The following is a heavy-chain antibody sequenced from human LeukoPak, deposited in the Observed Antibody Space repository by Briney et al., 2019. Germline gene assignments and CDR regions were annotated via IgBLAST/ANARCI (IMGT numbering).Heavy chain of an antibody. CDR3: ARDQEYYDTAPDAFDM. V-gene: IGHV1-69*05. D-gene: IGHD3-22*01. Sequence: SVKVSCKASGDIFSTYVINWVRQAPGQGLEWMGGITPIFGTANYAQKFQDRVTMTRDTSTSTVYMELSSLRPDDTAVYYCARDQEYYDTAPDAFDMWGQGTMVTVSS. CDR1: GDIFSTYV. J-gene: IGHJ3*02. CDR2: ITPIFGTA.